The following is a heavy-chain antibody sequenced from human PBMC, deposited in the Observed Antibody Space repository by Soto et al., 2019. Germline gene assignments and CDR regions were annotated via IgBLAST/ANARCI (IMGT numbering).Heavy chain of an antibody. J-gene: IGHJ4*02. D-gene: IGHD3-16*01. Sequence: ASVKLSCKASGYTFTSYGISCVRQAPGQGLEWMGWISAYNGNTNYVQKLQGRVTMTTDTSTSTAYMELRSLRSDDTAVHFCARDQMTTFPSPIDYWGPGTLVTVSS. CDR2: ISAYNGNT. CDR1: GYTFTSYG. V-gene: IGHV1-18*01. CDR3: ARDQMTTFPSPIDY.